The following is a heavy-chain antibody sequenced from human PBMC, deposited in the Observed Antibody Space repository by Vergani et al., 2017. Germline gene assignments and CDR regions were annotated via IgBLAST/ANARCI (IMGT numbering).Heavy chain of an antibody. Sequence: QVQLVQSGAEVKQPGSSVKVSCKASGATFRSNTISWVRQVPGQGLEWMGRIIPVLGKTKYAQDFQGRLTLTADTSTSTAYMELTSLRSQDTAVYYCARDPRGYGGDPEDYYYGMDVWGQGTTVTVSS. V-gene: IGHV1-69*08. D-gene: IGHD2-21*02. CDR1: GATFRSNT. CDR2: IIPVLGKT. J-gene: IGHJ6*02. CDR3: ARDPRGYGGDPEDYYYGMDV.